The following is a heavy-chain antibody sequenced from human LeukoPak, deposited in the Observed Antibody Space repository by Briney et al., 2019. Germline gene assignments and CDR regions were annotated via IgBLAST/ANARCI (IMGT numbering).Heavy chain of an antibody. Sequence: ASVKVSFKASGYTFTSYGISWVRQAPGQGLEWMGWISAYNGNTNYAQKLQGRVTMTTDTSTSTAYMELRSLRSDDTAVYYCARVRYDFWSGYYLPNWFDPWGQGTLVTVSS. J-gene: IGHJ5*02. CDR3: ARVRYDFWSGYYLPNWFDP. D-gene: IGHD3-3*01. CDR1: GYTFTSYG. CDR2: ISAYNGNT. V-gene: IGHV1-18*01.